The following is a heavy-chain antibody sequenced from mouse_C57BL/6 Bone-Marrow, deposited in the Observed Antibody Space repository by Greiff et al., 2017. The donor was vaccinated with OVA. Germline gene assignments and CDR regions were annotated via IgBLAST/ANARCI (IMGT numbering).Heavy chain of an antibody. CDR2: IYPRSGNT. D-gene: IGHD1-1*01. Sequence: VQLQESGAELARPGASVKLSCKASGYTFTSYGISWVKQRTGQGLEWIGEIYPRSGNTYYNEKFKGKATLTAYKSSSTAYMELRSLTSEDSAVYFCSYYSGSSWFAYWGQGTLVTVSA. J-gene: IGHJ3*01. V-gene: IGHV1-81*01. CDR3: SYYSGSSWFAY. CDR1: GYTFTSYG.